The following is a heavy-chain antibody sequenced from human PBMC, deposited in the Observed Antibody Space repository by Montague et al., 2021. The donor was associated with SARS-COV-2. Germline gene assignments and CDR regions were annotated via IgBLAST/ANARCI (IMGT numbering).Heavy chain of an antibody. Sequence: TLSLTCTVSGGSISSGDYYWSWIRHHPGKGLEWICYIYYSGTTYYNPSLKSRFTISVDTSKNQFSLKLSSVTAADTALCYCATVDYYYGSGGYTHYFDYWGQGTLVTVSS. D-gene: IGHD3-10*01. J-gene: IGHJ4*02. CDR3: ATVDYYYGSGGYTHYFDY. CDR2: IYYSGTT. CDR1: GGSISSGDYY. V-gene: IGHV4-31*03.